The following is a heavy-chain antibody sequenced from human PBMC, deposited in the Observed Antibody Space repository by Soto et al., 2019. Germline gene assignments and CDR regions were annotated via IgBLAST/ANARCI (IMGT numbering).Heavy chain of an antibody. V-gene: IGHV4-31*03. J-gene: IGHJ6*01. CDR1: VGSITVGHY. CDR2: IYDRGTT. D-gene: IGHD2-2*01. CDR3: AREYIAVVPTLDLREVYPQHYRVDV. Sequence: SETLCVTCSFSVGSITVGHYWSWIRQHPVRGLERIGNIYDRGTTSYNPSLKSRLTISLDTSRNQFSMKLTSVTAADTAVYYCAREYIAVVPTLDLREVYPQHYRVDVWGQGTTVTVSS.